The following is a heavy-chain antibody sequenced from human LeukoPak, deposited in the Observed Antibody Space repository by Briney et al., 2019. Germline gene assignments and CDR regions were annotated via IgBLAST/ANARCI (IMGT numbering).Heavy chain of an antibody. D-gene: IGHD3-3*01. CDR2: MNPKSGNT. CDR1: GDTFTTYD. Sequence: GASVKVSCNISGDTFTTYDINWVRQATGQGLEWMGWMNPKSGNTVYAQKFQGRLTLTRDTSISTAYMELSSLRSEDTAVYFCARAITIFDYYYMDVWGKGTTVTVSS. V-gene: IGHV1-8*01. J-gene: IGHJ6*03. CDR3: ARAITIFDYYYMDV.